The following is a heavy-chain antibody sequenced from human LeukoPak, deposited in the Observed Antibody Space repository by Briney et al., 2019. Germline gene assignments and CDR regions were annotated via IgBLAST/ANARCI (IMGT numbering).Heavy chain of an antibody. Sequence: SETLSLTCTVSGGSITSTLYYWGWFRQSSGKGLEWIGYIYHSGSTYYNPSLKSRVTISVDRSKNQFSLKLSSVTAADTAVYYCARGGLTDLDYWGQGTLVTVSS. CDR2: IYHSGST. V-gene: IGHV4-39*07. CDR1: GGSITSTLYY. J-gene: IGHJ4*02. CDR3: ARGGLTDLDY.